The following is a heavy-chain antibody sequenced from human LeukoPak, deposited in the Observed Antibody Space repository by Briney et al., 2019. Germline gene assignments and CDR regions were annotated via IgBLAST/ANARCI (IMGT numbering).Heavy chain of an antibody. CDR1: GGTFSSYA. D-gene: IGHD3-9*01. Sequence: ASVKVSCKASGGTFSSYAISWVRQAPGQGLEWMGWISAYNGNTNYAQKLQGRVTMTTDTSTSTAYMELRSLRSDDTAVYYCALDRLRYFDWLLPQGNYWGQGTLVTVSS. V-gene: IGHV1-18*01. J-gene: IGHJ4*02. CDR3: ALDRLRYFDWLLPQGNY. CDR2: ISAYNGNT.